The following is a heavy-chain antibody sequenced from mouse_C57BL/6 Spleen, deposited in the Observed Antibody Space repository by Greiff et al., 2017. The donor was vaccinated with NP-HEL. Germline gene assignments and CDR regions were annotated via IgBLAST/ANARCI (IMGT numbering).Heavy chain of an antibody. CDR3: ARDSNMVTTRFAY. CDR2: INPNNGGT. J-gene: IGHJ3*01. CDR1: GYTFTDYY. D-gene: IGHD2-2*01. Sequence: EVQLQQSGPELVKPGASVKISCKASGYTFTDYYMNWVKQSHGKSLEWIGDINPNNGGTSYNQKFKGKATLTVDKSSSTAYMELRSLTSEDSAVYYCARDSNMVTTRFAYWGQGTLVTVSA. V-gene: IGHV1-26*01.